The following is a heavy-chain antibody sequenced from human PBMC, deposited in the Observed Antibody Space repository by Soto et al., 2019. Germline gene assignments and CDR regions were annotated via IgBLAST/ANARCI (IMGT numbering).Heavy chain of an antibody. J-gene: IGHJ3*02. Sequence: EVQLVESGGGLVKPGGSLRLSCAASGFTFSSYSMNWVRQAPGKGLEWVSSISSSSSYIYYADSVKGRFTISRDNAKNSLYLQMNSLRAEDTAVYYCARDRYYDSSGYSDAFDIWGQGTMVTVSS. CDR3: ARDRYYDSSGYSDAFDI. D-gene: IGHD3-22*01. CDR2: ISSSSSYI. V-gene: IGHV3-21*01. CDR1: GFTFSSYS.